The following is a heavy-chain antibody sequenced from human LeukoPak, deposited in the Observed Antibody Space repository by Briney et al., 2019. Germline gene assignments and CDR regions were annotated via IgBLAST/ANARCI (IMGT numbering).Heavy chain of an antibody. J-gene: IGHJ3*02. Sequence: KSSETLSLTCTVSDDSISNYYWNWIRQPPGKGLEWIGFCHYSGSTFYNPSLNSRVTLSVDTSKNQFSLKLTSVTAADTAIYYCARWGEASALRVHAFDIWGQGTMVTVSS. V-gene: IGHV4-59*01. D-gene: IGHD3-10*01. CDR3: ARWGEASALRVHAFDI. CDR1: DDSISNYY. CDR2: CHYSGST.